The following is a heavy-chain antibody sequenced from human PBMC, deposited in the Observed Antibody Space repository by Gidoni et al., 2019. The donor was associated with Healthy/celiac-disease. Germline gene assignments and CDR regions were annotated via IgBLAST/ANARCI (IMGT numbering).Heavy chain of an antibody. CDR2: MNADSGNT. V-gene: IGHV1-8*01. CDR1: GDTFTRYD. J-gene: IGHJ6*02. D-gene: IGHD5-12*01. Sequence: QVQLGQSGAEVKKPGAEVKVSSKASGDTFTRYDINRVRQATGQWLEWMGLMNADSGNTGYAQKFQGRVTMTRNTSISTASMELSSLRSEDTAVYYCARGPPKIFSGYDYYYYGMDVWGQGTTVTVSS. CDR3: ARGPPKIFSGYDYYYYGMDV.